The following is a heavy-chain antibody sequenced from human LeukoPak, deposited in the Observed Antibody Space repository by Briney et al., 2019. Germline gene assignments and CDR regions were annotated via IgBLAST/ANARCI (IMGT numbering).Heavy chain of an antibody. J-gene: IGHJ6*02. CDR2: ISSSSSYI. CDR1: GFTFSSYA. Sequence: GGSLRLSCAASGFTFSSYAMSWVRQAPGKGLEWVSSISSSSSYIYYADSVKGRFTISRDNAKNSLYLQMNSLRAEDTAVYYCARDPGNDYGMDVWGQGTTVTVSS. CDR3: ARDPGNDYGMDV. V-gene: IGHV3-21*01.